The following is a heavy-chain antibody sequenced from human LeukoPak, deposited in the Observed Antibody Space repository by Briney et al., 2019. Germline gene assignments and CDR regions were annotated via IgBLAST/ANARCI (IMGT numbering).Heavy chain of an antibody. J-gene: IGHJ4*02. CDR1: GFTFSNHW. V-gene: IGHV3-30-3*01. CDR2: ISYDGSNK. D-gene: IGHD3-22*01. CDR3: ARDPRVGSPSSYYDSSGYYFDY. Sequence: GGSLRLSCAASGFTFSNHWMNWVRQAPGKGLEWVAVISYDGSNKYYADSVKGRFTISRDNSKNTLYLQMNSLRAEDTAVYYCARDPRVGSPSSYYDSSGYYFDYWGQGTQVTVSS.